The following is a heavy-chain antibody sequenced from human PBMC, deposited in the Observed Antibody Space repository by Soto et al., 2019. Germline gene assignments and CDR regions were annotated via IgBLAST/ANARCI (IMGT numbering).Heavy chain of an antibody. CDR2: ISWNSDNI. D-gene: IGHD3-10*01. V-gene: IGHV3-9*01. CDR3: AKGYGYGSGSYYDGGY. Sequence: ESGGGLVQPGRSLRLSCAASGFTFDDYAMHWVRQAPGKGLEWVARISWNSDNIGYADSVKGRFTISRDNAKNSLYLQMNSLRAEDTALYCCAKGYGYGSGSYYDGGYWGQGTLVTVSS. CDR1: GFTFDDYA. J-gene: IGHJ4*02.